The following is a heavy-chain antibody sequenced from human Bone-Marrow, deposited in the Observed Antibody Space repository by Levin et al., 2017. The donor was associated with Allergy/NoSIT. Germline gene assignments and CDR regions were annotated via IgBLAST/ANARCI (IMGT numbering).Heavy chain of an antibody. CDR3: AQNYYGSESYFLFDY. D-gene: IGHD3-10*01. Sequence: VSGPTLVKPTQTLTLTCTFSGFSLSPSGVGVGWIRQPPGKALEWLALIYWDDDKRYSPSLKSRLTITKDTSKSQVVLTMTNMDPVDTATYYCAQNYYGSESYFLFDYWGQGTLVTVSS. J-gene: IGHJ4*02. CDR2: IYWDDDK. CDR1: GFSLSPSGVG. V-gene: IGHV2-5*02.